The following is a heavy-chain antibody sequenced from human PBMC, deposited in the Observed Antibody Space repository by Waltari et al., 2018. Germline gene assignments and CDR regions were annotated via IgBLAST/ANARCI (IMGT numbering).Heavy chain of an antibody. D-gene: IGHD2-21*02. CDR3: ARGGGGDWEWFDP. Sequence: QVQLPESGPSLRKPSETLSLICTVSGGSISCFYWCWGRQPPGKVLDWIGYIYYTGSTNLNPALTSRVTLSVDTSKNQFSLKLSSVTAADTAFYYCARGGGGDWEWFDPWGQGTLVTVSS. CDR1: GGSISCFY. J-gene: IGHJ5*02. V-gene: IGHV4-59*01. CDR2: IYYTGST.